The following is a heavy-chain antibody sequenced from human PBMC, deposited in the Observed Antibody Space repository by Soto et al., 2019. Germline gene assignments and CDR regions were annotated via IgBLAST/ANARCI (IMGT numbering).Heavy chain of an antibody. CDR1: GGTFSSYA. CDR2: IIPIFGTA. D-gene: IGHD6-6*01. J-gene: IGHJ6*02. Sequence: SVKVSCKASGGTFSSYAISWVRQAPGQGLVWMGGIIPIFGTANYAQKFQGRVTITADESTSTAYMELSSLRSEDTAVYYCASSAARPLYYYYGMDVWGQGTTVTVSS. CDR3: ASSAARPLYYYYGMDV. V-gene: IGHV1-69*13.